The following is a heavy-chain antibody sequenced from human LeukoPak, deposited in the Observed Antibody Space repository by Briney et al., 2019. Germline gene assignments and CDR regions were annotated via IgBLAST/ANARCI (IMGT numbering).Heavy chain of an antibody. Sequence: SETLSLTCTLSGGSISSYYWRWLRQPTGKGLEWIGYIYNTGSTNYNPSLKSRVTISVDTSKNQFSLKLTSVTAADTAVYFCARVRWPLIHASYYYYMDVWGQGTTVTVSS. CDR2: IYNTGST. V-gene: IGHV4-59*01. J-gene: IGHJ6*03. D-gene: IGHD5-18*01. CDR1: GGSISSYY. CDR3: ARVRWPLIHASYYYYMDV.